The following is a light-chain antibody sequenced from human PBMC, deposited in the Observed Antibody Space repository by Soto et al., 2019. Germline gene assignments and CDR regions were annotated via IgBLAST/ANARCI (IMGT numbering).Light chain of an antibody. V-gene: IGLV4-69*01. CDR1: SGHNTYA. CDR3: QTWGTGIWV. Sequence: QLVLTQSPSASASLGASVKLTCTLSSGHNTYAIAWHQQQPEKGPRFLMKLNSDGSHNKGDGIPDRFSGSSSGAERYLTISSLQSEDEADYYCQTWGTGIWVFGGGTQLTVL. CDR2: LNSDGSH. J-gene: IGLJ7*01.